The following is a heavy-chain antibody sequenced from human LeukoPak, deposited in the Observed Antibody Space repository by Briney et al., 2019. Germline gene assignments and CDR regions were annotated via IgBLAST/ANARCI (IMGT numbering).Heavy chain of an antibody. Sequence: GGSLRPSCAASGFTFSSYGMHWVRQAPGKGLEWVAVIWYDGNNKYYADSVKGRFTISRDNSNNTLYLQMNSLRAEDTAVYYCAKGSGGYYSAFDYWGQGTLVTVSS. CDR3: AKGSGGYYSAFDY. CDR2: IWYDGNNK. CDR1: GFTFSSYG. D-gene: IGHD3-22*01. J-gene: IGHJ4*02. V-gene: IGHV3-33*06.